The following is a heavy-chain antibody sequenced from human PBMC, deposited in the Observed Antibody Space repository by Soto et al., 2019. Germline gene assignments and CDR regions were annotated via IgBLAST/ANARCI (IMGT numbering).Heavy chain of an antibody. Sequence: SETLSLTCTVSGGSINSYYWSWIRQSPGKRMEWIGYVHHSWGSSYNPSLQSRVAISLDTSKSQFSLKVTSVTATDTAVYYCALQGFGPIHGLVDFWGQGTTVTVAS. CDR1: GGSINSYY. D-gene: IGHD3-10*01. CDR3: ALQGFGPIHGLVDF. V-gene: IGHV4-59*08. CDR2: VHHSWGS. J-gene: IGHJ6*02.